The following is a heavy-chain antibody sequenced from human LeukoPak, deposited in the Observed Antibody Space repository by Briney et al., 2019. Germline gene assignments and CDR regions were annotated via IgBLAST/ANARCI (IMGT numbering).Heavy chain of an antibody. J-gene: IGHJ4*02. CDR1: GFTFSSYS. V-gene: IGHV3-21*01. Sequence: GGSLRLSCAASGFTFSSYSMNWVRQAPGKGLEWVSSISSSSSYIYYADSVKGRFTISRDNAKNSLYLQMNSLRAEDTAVYYCASLIAVADPFDYWGQGTLVTVSS. CDR3: ASLIAVADPFDY. CDR2: ISSSSSYI. D-gene: IGHD6-13*01.